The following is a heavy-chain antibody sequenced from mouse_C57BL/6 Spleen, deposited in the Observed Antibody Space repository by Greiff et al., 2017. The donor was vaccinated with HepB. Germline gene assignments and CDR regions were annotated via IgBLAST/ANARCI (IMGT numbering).Heavy chain of an antibody. Sequence: EVMLVESAGGLVQPGSSMKLSCTASGFTFSDYYMAWVRQVPEKGLEWVANINYDGSSTYYLDSLKSRFIISRDNAKNILYLQMSSLKSEDTATYYCARGVSYWYFDYWGTGTTVTVSS. CDR1: GFTFSDYY. CDR3: ARGVSYWYFDY. V-gene: IGHV5-16*01. CDR2: INYDGSST. D-gene: IGHD4-1*01. J-gene: IGHJ1*03.